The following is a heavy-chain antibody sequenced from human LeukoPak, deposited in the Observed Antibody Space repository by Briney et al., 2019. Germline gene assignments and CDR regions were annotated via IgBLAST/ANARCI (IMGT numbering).Heavy chain of an antibody. D-gene: IGHD2-2*01. CDR2: FDPEDGET. CDR1: GYTLTELS. V-gene: IGHV1-24*01. J-gene: IGHJ6*03. CDR3: ARGVVPAFYYMDV. Sequence: ASVKVSCKVSGYTLTELSMHWVRQAPGKGLEWMGGFDPEDGETIYAQKFQGRVTITTDESTSTAYMELSSLRSEDTAVYYCARGVVPAFYYMDVWGKGTTVTVSS.